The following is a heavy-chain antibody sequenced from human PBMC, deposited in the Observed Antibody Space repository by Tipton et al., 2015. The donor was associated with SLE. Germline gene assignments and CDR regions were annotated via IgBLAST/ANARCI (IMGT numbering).Heavy chain of an antibody. V-gene: IGHV4-39*01. Sequence: TLSLTCSVSGGSISSSLYYWGWIRQPPGKGLEWIGSFSYSGSTYYNPSLKSRVTMSVDTSRNQFSLKLTSVTAADTAVYYCARPRYSGFGDPFDIWGQGTMVTVSS. CDR1: GGSISSSLYY. CDR3: ARPRYSGFGDPFDI. CDR2: FSYSGST. J-gene: IGHJ3*02. D-gene: IGHD5-12*01.